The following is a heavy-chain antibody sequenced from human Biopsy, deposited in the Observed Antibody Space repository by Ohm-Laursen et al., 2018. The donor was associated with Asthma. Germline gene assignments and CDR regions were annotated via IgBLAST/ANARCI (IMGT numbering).Heavy chain of an antibody. CDR1: EFRFSDYG. V-gene: IGHV3-23*01. Sequence: SLRLSCAASEFRFSDYGMHWVRQAPGKGREGVARVSSSGGARDYADPVKGRFTISRDNSNTLYRQMKWLRAEGTAIYYCARIAICTKTACGPYDIYEMDVWGQGTTVTVSS. CDR2: VSSSGGAR. D-gene: IGHD5-18*01. CDR3: ARIAICTKTACGPYDIYEMDV. J-gene: IGHJ6*02.